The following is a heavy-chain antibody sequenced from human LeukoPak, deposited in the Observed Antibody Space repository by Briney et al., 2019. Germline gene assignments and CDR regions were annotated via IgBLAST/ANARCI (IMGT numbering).Heavy chain of an antibody. CDR2: ISCSGGGT. Sequence: GGSLRLSCAASGFTFRSYAMSWVRQAPGKGLEWVSLISCSGGGTYYADSVKGRFTISRDNAKNSLYLQMNSLRAEDTAVYYCASGGDYYYGMDVWGQGTTVTVSS. CDR1: GFTFRSYA. D-gene: IGHD3-10*01. CDR3: ASGGDYYYGMDV. V-gene: IGHV3-23*01. J-gene: IGHJ6*02.